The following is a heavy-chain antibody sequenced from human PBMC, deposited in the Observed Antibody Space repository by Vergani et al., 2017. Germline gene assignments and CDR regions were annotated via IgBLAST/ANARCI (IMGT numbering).Heavy chain of an antibody. CDR1: GFTFSSYG. J-gene: IGHJ4*02. Sequence: QVQLVESGGGVVQPGRSLRLSCAASGFTFSSYGMHWVRQAPGKGLEWVAVISYDGSNKYYADSVKGRFTISRDNSKNTLYLQMNSLRVEDTAVYYCARARVNRSGSYYGYWGQGTLVTVSS. CDR3: ARARVNRSGSYYGY. V-gene: IGHV3-30*03. D-gene: IGHD3-10*01. CDR2: ISYDGSNK.